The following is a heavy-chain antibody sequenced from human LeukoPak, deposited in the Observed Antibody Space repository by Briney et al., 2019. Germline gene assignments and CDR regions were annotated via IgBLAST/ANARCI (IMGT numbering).Heavy chain of an antibody. Sequence: ALVKVSCKASGYTFTGYYMHWVRQAPGQGLEWMGWINPNSGGTNYAQKFQGRVTMTRDTSISTAYMELSRLRSDDTAVYYCAQAGYGSGSYYNTGGDLDYWGQGTLVTVSS. D-gene: IGHD3-10*01. CDR3: AQAGYGSGSYYNTGGDLDY. J-gene: IGHJ4*02. CDR1: GYTFTGYY. CDR2: INPNSGGT. V-gene: IGHV1-2*02.